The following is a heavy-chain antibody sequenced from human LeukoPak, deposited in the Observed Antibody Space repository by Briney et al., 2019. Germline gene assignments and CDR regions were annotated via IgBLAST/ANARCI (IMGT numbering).Heavy chain of an antibody. D-gene: IGHD3-22*01. CDR3: ARGFKVLYYYDSSGYYAFDY. Sequence: SETLSLTCAAYGGSFSGYYWSWIRQPPGKGLEWIGEINHSGSTNYNPSLKSRVTISVDTSKNQFSLKLSSVTAADTAVYYCARGFKVLYYYDSSGYYAFDYWGQGTLVTVSS. V-gene: IGHV4-34*01. J-gene: IGHJ4*02. CDR2: INHSGST. CDR1: GGSFSGYY.